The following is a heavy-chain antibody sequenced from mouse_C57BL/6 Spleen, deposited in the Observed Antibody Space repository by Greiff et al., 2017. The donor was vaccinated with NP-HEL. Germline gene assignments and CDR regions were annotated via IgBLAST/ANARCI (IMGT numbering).Heavy chain of an antibody. CDR3: TRRYYGSLYYAMDY. V-gene: IGHV1-15*01. CDR1: GYTFTDYE. D-gene: IGHD1-1*01. J-gene: IGHJ4*01. Sequence: QVQLQQSGAELVRPGASVTLSCKASGYTFTDYEMHWVKQTPVHGLEWIGAIDPETGGTAYNQKFKGKAILTADKSSSTAYMELRSLTSEDSAVYYCTRRYYGSLYYAMDYWGQGTSVTVSS. CDR2: IDPETGGT.